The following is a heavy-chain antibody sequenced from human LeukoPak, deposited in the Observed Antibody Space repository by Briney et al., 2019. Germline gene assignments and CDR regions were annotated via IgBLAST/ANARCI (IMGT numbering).Heavy chain of an antibody. CDR1: GGSISSYY. CDR3: ARQFPRDYYYGMDV. V-gene: IGHV4-59*08. J-gene: IGHJ6*02. CDR2: IYYSGST. Sequence: SETLSLTCTASGGSISSYYWSWIRQPPGKGLEWIGYIYYSGSTNYNPSLKSRVTISVDTSKNQFSLKLSSVTAADTAVYYCARQFPRDYYYGMDVWGQGTTVTVSS.